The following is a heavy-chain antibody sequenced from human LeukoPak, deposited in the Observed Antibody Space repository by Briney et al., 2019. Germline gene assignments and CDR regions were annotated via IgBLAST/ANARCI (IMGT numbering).Heavy chain of an antibody. CDR3: ARDQPYDYVWGRDFDY. CDR2: INPNSGGT. V-gene: IGHV1-2*02. CDR1: GYTFTGYY. D-gene: IGHD3-16*01. Sequence: ASVKVSCKASGYTFTGYYMHWVRQAPGQGLEWMGWINPNSGGTNYAQKFQGRVTMTRDTSISAAYMELSRLRSDDTAVYYCARDQPYDYVWGRDFDYWGQGTLVTVSS. J-gene: IGHJ4*02.